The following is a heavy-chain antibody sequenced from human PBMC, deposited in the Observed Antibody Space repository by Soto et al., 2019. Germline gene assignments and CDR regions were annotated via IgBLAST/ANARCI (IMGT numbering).Heavy chain of an antibody. J-gene: IGHJ4*02. Sequence: GGSLRLSCAASGFTFSSYAMSWVRQAQGKGLEWVSAVSGSGGSTYYADSVKGRFTISRDNSKNTLYLQMNSLRAEDTAVYYCPKDLGYCSGGSCYDSGAFDYWGQGALVTVSS. D-gene: IGHD2-15*01. CDR1: GFTFSSYA. CDR3: PKDLGYCSGGSCYDSGAFDY. CDR2: VSGSGGST. V-gene: IGHV3-23*01.